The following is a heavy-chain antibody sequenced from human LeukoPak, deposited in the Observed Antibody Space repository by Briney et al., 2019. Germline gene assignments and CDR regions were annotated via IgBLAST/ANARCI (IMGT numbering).Heavy chain of an antibody. J-gene: IGHJ3*02. V-gene: IGHV4-34*01. D-gene: IGHD3-16*01. CDR2: INHSGST. CDR3: ARQGYHDYVWGSYEIDI. CDR1: GGSFSDYY. Sequence: SETLSLTCGVYGGSFSDYYWSWIRQSPGKGLEWIGEINHSGSTNYNPSLKSRVTISIDTSKNQFSLKLSSVTAADTAVYYCARQGYHDYVWGSYEIDIWGQGTMVTVSS.